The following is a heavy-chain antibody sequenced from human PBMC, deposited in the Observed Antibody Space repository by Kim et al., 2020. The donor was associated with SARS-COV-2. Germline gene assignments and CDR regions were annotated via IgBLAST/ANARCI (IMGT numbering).Heavy chain of an antibody. CDR3: VRGYAGGPLDF. CDR2: INRNSDST. J-gene: IGHJ4*01. D-gene: IGHD3-16*01. V-gene: IGHV3-20*04. Sequence: GGSLRLSCAASGFTFGDYGMSWVRQAPGKGLEWVSGINRNSDSTGYAESVKGRLTISRDNAKSSLYLQMKSLRADDTALYYCVRGYAGGPLDFWGHRTL. CDR1: GFTFGDYG.